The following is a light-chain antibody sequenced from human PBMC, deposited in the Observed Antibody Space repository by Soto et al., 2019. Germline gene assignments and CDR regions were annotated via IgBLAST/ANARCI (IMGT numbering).Light chain of an antibody. CDR2: SAS. CDR3: QQHGGSPYT. V-gene: IGKV3-20*01. J-gene: IGKJ2*01. Sequence: EIVLTQSPGTLSLSPEERATLSCRASQSISSSYLAWYQQKPGQAPRLLIYSASSRATGIPDRFSGSGSGTDFTLTISRLEPEDFAVYYCQQHGGSPYTFGQGTKLEMK. CDR1: QSISSSY.